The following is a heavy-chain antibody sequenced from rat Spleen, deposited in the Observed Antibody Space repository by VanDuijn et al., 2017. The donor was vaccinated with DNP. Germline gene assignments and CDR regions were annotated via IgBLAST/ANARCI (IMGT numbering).Heavy chain of an antibody. Sequence: EVQLVESGGGLVQPGRSLKLSCAASGFAFTNYDMAWVRQAPTKGLEWVAAISSSGGSTYYRDSVKGRFTVSRDYAKSTLYLQMDSLRSEDTATYYCVRRWGHYGYKPLSYYWYFDFWGPGTMVTVSS. D-gene: IGHD1-9*01. CDR3: VRRWGHYGYKPLSYYWYFDF. V-gene: IGHV5-25*01. CDR2: ISSSGGST. CDR1: GFAFTNYD. J-gene: IGHJ1*01.